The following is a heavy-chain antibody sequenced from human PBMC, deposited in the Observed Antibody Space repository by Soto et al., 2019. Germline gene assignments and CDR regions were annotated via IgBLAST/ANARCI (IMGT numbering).Heavy chain of an antibody. D-gene: IGHD4-17*01. CDR2: IWYDGTQK. V-gene: IGHV3-33*01. CDR3: ARAGGSTVTGLWHFDS. CDR1: GFTFNTYS. Sequence: QVQLEESGGGVVQPGRSLRLSCEASGFTFNTYSMHWVRQPPGKGLEWLAAIWYDGTQKYYADSVKGRFIISRDNSKKTLYLEMNSFRAEDTAVYYCARAGGSTVTGLWHFDSWGQGTLVTVSS. J-gene: IGHJ4*02.